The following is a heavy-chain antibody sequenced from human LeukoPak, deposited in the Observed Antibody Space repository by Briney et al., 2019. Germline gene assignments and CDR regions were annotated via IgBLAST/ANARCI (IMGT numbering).Heavy chain of an antibody. CDR2: IYYSGST. J-gene: IGHJ5*02. CDR1: GGSISSYY. Sequence: SEPLSLTCPVSGGSISSYYWSRIRQPPGKGLEWIGYIYYSGSTNYNPSLKSRVTISVDTSKNQFSLKLSSVTAADTAVYYCARGIRVSNDFWSGYDYNWFDPWGQGTLVTVSS. V-gene: IGHV4-59*08. D-gene: IGHD3-3*01. CDR3: ARGIRVSNDFWSGYDYNWFDP.